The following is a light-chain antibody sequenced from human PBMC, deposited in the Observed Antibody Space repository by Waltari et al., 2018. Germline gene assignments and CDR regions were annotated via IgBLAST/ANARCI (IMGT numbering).Light chain of an antibody. CDR2: DAS. CDR3: QKYVNLPAT. V-gene: IGKV3-20*01. CDR1: QSVGRF. J-gene: IGKJ1*01. Sequence: EIVLTQSPGTLSLSPGDKATLSCSASQSVGRFLAWYQKKPGQAPRLLIYDASTRASGIPDRFSGSGSGTDFSLTISRLEPEDFAVYFCQKYVNLPATFGQGTKVEIQ.